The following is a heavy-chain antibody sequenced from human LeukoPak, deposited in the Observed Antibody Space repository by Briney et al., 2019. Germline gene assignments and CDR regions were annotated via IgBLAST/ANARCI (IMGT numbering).Heavy chain of an antibody. CDR3: AREADCSGGSCYRGAFDI. CDR2: IWYDGSND. V-gene: IGHV3-33*01. J-gene: IGHJ3*02. Sequence: GGSLRLSCAASGFTFSQYAMHWVRQAPGKGLEWVAAIWYDGSNDYYADSVKGRFTISRDNSKNALSLQMNSLRAEDTAVYYCAREADCSGGSCYRGAFDIWGQGTMVTVSS. CDR1: GFTFSQYA. D-gene: IGHD2-15*01.